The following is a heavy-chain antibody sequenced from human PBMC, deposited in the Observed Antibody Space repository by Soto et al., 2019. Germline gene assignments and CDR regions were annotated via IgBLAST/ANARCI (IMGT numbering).Heavy chain of an antibody. Sequence: GGSLRLSCAASGFTFSSYAMNWVRQAPGKGLEWVSVISGSGDSTYYADSVKGRFTISRDNSKNTLYLQMNSLSAEDTAVYYCAKRATGTYFDYWGQGTLVTVSS. D-gene: IGHD1-1*01. V-gene: IGHV3-23*01. CDR2: ISGSGDST. J-gene: IGHJ4*02. CDR1: GFTFSSYA. CDR3: AKRATGTYFDY.